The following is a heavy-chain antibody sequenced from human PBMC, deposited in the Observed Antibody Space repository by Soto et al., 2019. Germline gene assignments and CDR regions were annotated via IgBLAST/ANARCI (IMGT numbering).Heavy chain of an antibody. J-gene: IGHJ5*01. D-gene: IGHD6-13*01. CDR2: ISGGGSTT. V-gene: IGHV3-23*01. CDR1: GFTFSSYA. Sequence: GGSLRLSCAASGFTFSSYAMSWVRQAPGKGLEWVSTISGGGSTTVYADSVKGRFAISRDNSKNTLFLQEDGLRADDTAVYFCAKGPWASTWNNFFDSWGQGTLVTVSS. CDR3: AKGPWASTWNNFFDS.